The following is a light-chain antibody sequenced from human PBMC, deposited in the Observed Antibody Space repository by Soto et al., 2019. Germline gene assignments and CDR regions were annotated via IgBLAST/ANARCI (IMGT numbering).Light chain of an antibody. V-gene: IGKV3-20*01. CDR1: QSVSSSY. CDR2: GAS. CDR3: QQYGTSPKT. Sequence: VLTQSPGTLSLSPGERATLSCRASQSVSSSYLAWYQQKPGQAPRLLIYGASSKATGIPDRFSGSGSGTDFTLTISRLEPEDFAVYYCQQYGTSPKTFGQGTKVEIK. J-gene: IGKJ1*01.